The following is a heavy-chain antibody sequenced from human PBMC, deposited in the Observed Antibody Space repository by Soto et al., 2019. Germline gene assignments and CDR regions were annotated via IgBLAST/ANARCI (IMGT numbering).Heavy chain of an antibody. CDR3: ARAGTAMVTLDY. D-gene: IGHD5-18*01. Sequence: SETLSLTCTVSGGSISNSSYYWGWIRQPPGKGLEWIGSIYYTGSTNYNPSLKSRVTISVDTSKNQFSLKLSSVTAADTAVYYCARAGTAMVTLDYWGQGTLVTVSS. CDR2: IYYTGST. J-gene: IGHJ4*02. V-gene: IGHV4-39*07. CDR1: GGSISNSSYY.